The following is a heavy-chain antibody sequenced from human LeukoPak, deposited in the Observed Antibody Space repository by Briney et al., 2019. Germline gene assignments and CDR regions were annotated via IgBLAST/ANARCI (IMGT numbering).Heavy chain of an antibody. V-gene: IGHV3-7*03. J-gene: IGHJ5*02. CDR3: ARTDCGGDCYSSRGWFDP. Sequence: PGGSLRLSCAASGFTFSSYWMSWVRQAPGKGLEWVANIKQDGSEKYYVASVKGRFTISRENAKNSLYLQMNSLRAEDTAVYYCARTDCGGDCYSSRGWFDPWGQGTLVTVSS. CDR2: IKQDGSEK. D-gene: IGHD2-21*02. CDR1: GFTFSSYW.